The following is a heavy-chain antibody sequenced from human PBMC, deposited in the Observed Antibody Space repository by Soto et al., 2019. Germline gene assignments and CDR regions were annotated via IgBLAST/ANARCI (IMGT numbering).Heavy chain of an antibody. CDR2: IRSKANSYAT. Sequence: EVQLVESGGGLVQPGGSLKLSCAASGFTFSGSAMHWVRQASGKGLEWVGRIRSKANSYATAYAASVKGRFTIPRDDSKNTAYLQMNSRKAEDKAVYYCTRLSNDYYYDSSSYYAPWGQGTLVTVSS. CDR1: GFTFSGSA. J-gene: IGHJ5*02. D-gene: IGHD3-22*01. V-gene: IGHV3-73*02. CDR3: TRLSNDYYYDSSSYYAP.